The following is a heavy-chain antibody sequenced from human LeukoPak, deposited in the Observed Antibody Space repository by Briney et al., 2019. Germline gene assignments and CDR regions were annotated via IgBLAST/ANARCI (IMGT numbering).Heavy chain of an antibody. V-gene: IGHV1-69*05. D-gene: IGHD6-19*01. CDR3: ARTFCSSPWSSGCLGDFDY. J-gene: IGHJ4*02. CDR2: ITPIFGTA. CDR1: GGTFSSYA. Sequence: SVKVSCKASGGTFSSYAISWVRQAPGQGLEWMGRITPIFGTANYAQKFQGRVTITTDESTSTAYMELSSLRSEDTAVYYCARTFCSSPWSSGCLGDFDYWGQGTLVTVSS.